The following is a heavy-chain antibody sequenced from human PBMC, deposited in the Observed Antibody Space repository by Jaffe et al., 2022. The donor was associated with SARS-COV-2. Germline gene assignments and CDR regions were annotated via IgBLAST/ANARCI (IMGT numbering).Heavy chain of an antibody. Sequence: QVQLQESGPGLVKPSQTLSLTCTVSGGSISSGSYYWSWIRQPAGKGLEWIGRIYTSGSTNYNPSLKSRVTISVDTSKNQFSLKLSSVTAADTAVYYCALSDFWSGYNWFDPWGQGTLVTVSS. CDR2: IYTSGST. CDR3: ALSDFWSGYNWFDP. V-gene: IGHV4-61*02. CDR1: GGSISSGSYY. J-gene: IGHJ5*02. D-gene: IGHD3-3*01.